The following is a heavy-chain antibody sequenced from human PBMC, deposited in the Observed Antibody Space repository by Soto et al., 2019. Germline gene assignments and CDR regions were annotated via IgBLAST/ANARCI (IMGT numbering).Heavy chain of an antibody. V-gene: IGHV4-31*03. D-gene: IGHD2-15*01. Sequence: QVQLQESGPGLVMPSQTLSLTCTVSGGSISSGVYYWTWLRQLPGQGLEWIGYIYDSGTTYYNPAFKSRLSISLDTSNNRFSLRLSSVTAADTAVYYCARALRRSCSGGTCYVWFDPWGQGTLVTVSS. J-gene: IGHJ5*02. CDR1: GGSISSGVYY. CDR2: IYDSGTT. CDR3: ARALRRSCSGGTCYVWFDP.